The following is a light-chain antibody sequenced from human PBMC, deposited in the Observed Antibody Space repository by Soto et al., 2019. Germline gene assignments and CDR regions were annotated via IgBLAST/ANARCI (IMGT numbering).Light chain of an antibody. CDR2: GAS. Sequence: EIVMTQSPASLSVSPGERATLSCRASQSVSTNLAWYQQKPGQAPRLLMYGASTRAIGIPARFTGGGSGTEFTLTISSLQPEDLTFYYCQQYDNWPITFGQGTRLEIK. V-gene: IGKV3-15*01. CDR1: QSVSTN. CDR3: QQYDNWPIT. J-gene: IGKJ5*01.